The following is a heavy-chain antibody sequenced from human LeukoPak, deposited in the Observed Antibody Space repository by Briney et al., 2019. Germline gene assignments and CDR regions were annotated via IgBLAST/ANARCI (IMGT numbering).Heavy chain of an antibody. Sequence: GGSLRLSCAASGFTVSSNYMSWVRQAPGKGLEWVSVIYSGGNTYYADSVKGRFTISGDNSKNTLYLQMNSLRAEDTAVYYCARDRPYYDILTGYYIGEAFDIWGQGTMVTVSS. D-gene: IGHD3-9*01. CDR1: GFTVSSNY. CDR3: ARDRPYYDILTGYYIGEAFDI. V-gene: IGHV3-53*01. J-gene: IGHJ3*02. CDR2: IYSGGNT.